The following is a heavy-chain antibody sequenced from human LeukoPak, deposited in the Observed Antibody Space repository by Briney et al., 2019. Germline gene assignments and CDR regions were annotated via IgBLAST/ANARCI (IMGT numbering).Heavy chain of an antibody. J-gene: IGHJ3*02. CDR1: GFTFSNYA. CDR2: QSDTGAYT. D-gene: IGHD1-1*01. Sequence: PGGSLRLSCTASGFTFSNYAMSWVRQAPGKGLEWVSDQSDTGAYTNYVGSAKGRFTISRDNSKNTLWLQMNSLRAEDTAAYYCARKWNGGFDIWSQGTMVTVSS. V-gene: IGHV3-23*01. CDR3: ARKWNGGFDI.